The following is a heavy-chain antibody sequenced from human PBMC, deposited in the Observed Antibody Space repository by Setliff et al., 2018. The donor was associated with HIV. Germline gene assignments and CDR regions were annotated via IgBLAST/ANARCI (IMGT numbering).Heavy chain of an antibody. Sequence: PSETLSLTCAVYGGSFSGYYWSWIRQPPGKGLEWIGEINHSGITNYNPSLKSRVTISVDTSKNHFSLKLNSVTAADTAVYYCARAPGPYDDYNWFDPWGQGALVTVSS. CDR3: ARAPGPYDDYNWFDP. J-gene: IGHJ5*02. CDR2: INHSGIT. CDR1: GGSFSGYY. D-gene: IGHD4-17*01. V-gene: IGHV4-34*01.